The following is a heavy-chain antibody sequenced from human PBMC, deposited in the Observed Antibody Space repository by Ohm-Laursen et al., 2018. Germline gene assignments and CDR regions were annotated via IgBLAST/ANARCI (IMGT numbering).Heavy chain of an antibody. CDR1: GGSITNYY. CDR3: ARDDIVVVLSYYYYGMDV. J-gene: IGHJ6*02. D-gene: IGHD2-2*01. CDR2: IYNSGST. Sequence: TLSLTCTVSGGSITNYYWSWIRQPPGKGLEWIGYIYNSGSTNYNPSLKSRVTISVDTSKNQFSLTLSSVTAADTAVYYCARDDIVVVLSYYYYGMDVWGQGTTVTVSS. V-gene: IGHV4-4*08.